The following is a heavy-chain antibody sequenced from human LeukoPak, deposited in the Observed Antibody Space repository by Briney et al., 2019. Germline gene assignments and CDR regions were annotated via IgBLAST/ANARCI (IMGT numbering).Heavy chain of an antibody. V-gene: IGHV1-69*13. J-gene: IGHJ4*02. CDR2: IIPIFGTA. CDR3: ARAPDYYDSSGYMYYFDY. Sequence: ASVKVSCKASGGTFGSYAISWVRQAPGQGLEWMGGIIPIFGTANYAQKFQGRVTITADESTSTAYMELSSLRSEDTAVYYCARAPDYYDSSGYMYYFDYWGQGTLVTVSS. D-gene: IGHD3-22*01. CDR1: GGTFGSYA.